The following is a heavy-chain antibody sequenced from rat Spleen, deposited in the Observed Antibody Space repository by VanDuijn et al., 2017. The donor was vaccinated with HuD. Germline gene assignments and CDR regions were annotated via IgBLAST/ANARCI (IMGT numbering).Heavy chain of an antibody. Sequence: QVHLKESGPGLVQSSQTLSLTCTVSGFSLTSNGVSWVRQPPGEGLEWIAAIPSGGNTYYNSALKSRLSISRDTSKSQVFLKMNSLQTEDTATYFCTRESLPGYNSHWFVYWGQGTLVTVSS. D-gene: IGHD1-4*01. CDR1: GFSLTSNG. CDR2: IPSGGNT. J-gene: IGHJ3*01. V-gene: IGHV2S12*01. CDR3: TRESLPGYNSHWFVY.